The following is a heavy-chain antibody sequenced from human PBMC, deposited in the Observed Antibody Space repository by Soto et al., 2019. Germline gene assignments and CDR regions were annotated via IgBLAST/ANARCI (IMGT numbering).Heavy chain of an antibody. CDR1: GYTFTSYG. CDR3: ARDLQVFVGGSYQIRDY. Sequence: AASVKVSCKASGYTFTSYGISWVQQAPGQGLEWMGWISAYNGNTNYAQKLQGRVTMTTDTSTSTAYMELRSLRSDDTAVYYCARDLQVFVGGSYQIRDYWGQGTLVTVSS. V-gene: IGHV1-18*01. D-gene: IGHD1-26*01. J-gene: IGHJ4*02. CDR2: ISAYNGNT.